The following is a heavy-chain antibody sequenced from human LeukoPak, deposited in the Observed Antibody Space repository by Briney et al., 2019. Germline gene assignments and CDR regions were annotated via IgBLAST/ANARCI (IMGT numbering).Heavy chain of an antibody. V-gene: IGHV3-48*03. CDR3: ARPSPAHDY. J-gene: IGHJ4*02. Sequence: PGGSLRLSCAASGFTFSSYEMNWVRQAPGKGLEWVSDISSSGSTIYYTDSVKGRFTISRDNAKNSLYLQMNSMRAEDTAVYYCARPSPAHDYWGQGTLVTVSS. CDR2: ISSSGSTI. CDR1: GFTFSSYE.